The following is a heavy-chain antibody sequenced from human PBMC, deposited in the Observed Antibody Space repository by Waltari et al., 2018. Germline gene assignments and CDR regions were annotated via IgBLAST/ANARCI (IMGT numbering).Heavy chain of an antibody. D-gene: IGHD3-10*01. CDR1: GRSFSGSS. Sequence: QVQLQQWGAGLLKPSETLSLTCAVYGRSFSGSSWSWIRQPPGKGLEWIGEINHSGSTNYNPSLKSRVTISVDTSKNQFSLKLSSVTAADTAVYYCARTRITMVQGVIHYFDYWGQGTLVTVSS. V-gene: IGHV4-34*01. J-gene: IGHJ4*02. CDR3: ARTRITMVQGVIHYFDY. CDR2: INHSGST.